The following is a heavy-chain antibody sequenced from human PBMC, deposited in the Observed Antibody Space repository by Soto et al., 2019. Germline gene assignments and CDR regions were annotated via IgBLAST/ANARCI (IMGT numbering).Heavy chain of an antibody. CDR1: GYTFTSYY. CDR2: INPSGGST. V-gene: IGHV1-46*03. CDR3: ARVGPLYYYDSSGLSGVYRNDAFDI. Sequence: ASVKVSCKASGYTFTSYYMHWVRQAPGQGLEWMGIINPSGGSTSYAQKFQGRVTMTRDTSTSTVYMELSSLRSEDTAVYYCARVGPLYYYDSSGLSGVYRNDAFDIWGQGTMVTVSS. J-gene: IGHJ3*02. D-gene: IGHD3-22*01.